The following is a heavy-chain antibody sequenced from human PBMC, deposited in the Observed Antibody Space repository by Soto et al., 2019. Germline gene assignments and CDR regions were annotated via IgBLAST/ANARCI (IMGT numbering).Heavy chain of an antibody. CDR1: GGSFSGYY. J-gene: IGHJ4*02. V-gene: IGHV4-34*01. CDR3: ARGEGYDFWSGYYSAKSSGWYNY. Sequence: PSETLSLTCAVYGGSFSGYYWSWIRQPPGKGLGWIGEINHSGSTNYNPSLKSRVTISVDTSKNQFSLKLSSVTAADTAVYYCARGEGYDFWSGYYSAKSSGWYNYWGQGTLVTVS. D-gene: IGHD3-3*01. CDR2: INHSGST.